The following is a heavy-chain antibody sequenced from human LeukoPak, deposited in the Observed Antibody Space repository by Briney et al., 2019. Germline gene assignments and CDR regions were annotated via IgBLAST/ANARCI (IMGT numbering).Heavy chain of an antibody. CDR2: IYSGGST. CDR1: GFTVSSNY. D-gene: IGHD3-3*01. CDR3: ARDRHDLSHFDY. V-gene: IGHV3-66*02. J-gene: IGHJ4*02. Sequence: GGSLRLSCAASGFTVSSNYMSWVRQAPGKGLEWVSVIYSGGSTYYADSVKGRFTISRDNSKNTLYLQMNSLRAADTAVYYCARDRHDLSHFDYWGQGTLVTVSS.